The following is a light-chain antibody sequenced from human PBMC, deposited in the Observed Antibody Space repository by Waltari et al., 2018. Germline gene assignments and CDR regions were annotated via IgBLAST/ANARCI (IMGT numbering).Light chain of an antibody. V-gene: IGKV4-1*01. J-gene: IGKJ2*03. CDR3: QQYYSTPYS. CDR2: WAS. Sequence: DIVMTQSPDSLAVSLGEWATINCKSSQSVLYSSNNKNCLGWYQQKPGQPPKLLIYWASTRESGVPDRFSGSGSGTDFTLTISSLQAEDVAVYYCQQYYSTPYSFGQGTKLEIK. CDR1: QSVLYSSNNKNC.